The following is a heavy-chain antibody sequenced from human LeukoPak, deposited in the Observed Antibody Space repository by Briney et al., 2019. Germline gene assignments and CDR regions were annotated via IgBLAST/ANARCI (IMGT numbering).Heavy chain of an antibody. Sequence: PGASLKISCKGSGSTFASYWIGWVRQLPGKGLEWMGMIYPGDSDTRYSPSFQGQVTISADKSISTAYLQWSSLKASDTAMYYCARGYTSSCPDLWGQGTLVTVSS. CDR2: IYPGDSDT. V-gene: IGHV5-51*01. J-gene: IGHJ5*02. D-gene: IGHD6-13*01. CDR3: ARGYTSSCPDL. CDR1: GSTFASYW.